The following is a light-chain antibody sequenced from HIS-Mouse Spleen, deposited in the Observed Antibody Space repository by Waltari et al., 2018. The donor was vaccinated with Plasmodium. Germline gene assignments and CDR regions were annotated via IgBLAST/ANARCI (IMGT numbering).Light chain of an antibody. CDR1: VLAKQY. J-gene: IGLJ3*02. CDR3: YSAADNNLV. CDR2: KDS. V-gene: IGLV3-27*01. Sequence: SYELTQPSSVSVSPGQTARITCSRDVLAKQYVRWFQQKPGQAPVLVIYKDSERPSGIPERFSGSSSGTTVTLTISGAQVEDEADYYCYSAADNNLVFGGGTKLTVL.